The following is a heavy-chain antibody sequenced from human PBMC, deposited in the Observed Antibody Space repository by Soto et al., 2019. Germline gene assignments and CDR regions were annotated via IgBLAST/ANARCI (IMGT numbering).Heavy chain of an antibody. J-gene: IGHJ6*03. V-gene: IGHV3-73*01. CDR2: IRSKGNNYST. CDR1: GFTFSGSA. CDR3: SRQASDFWSGKPQYYMDV. Sequence: EVQLVESGGGLVQPGGSLKLSCAASGFTFSGSALHWVRQASGKGLEWVGRIRSKGNNYSTAYGASLKGRFTISRDDSKKTAYMPMNSLNTEDTAVYYCSRQASDFWSGKPQYYMDVWGKGTTVTVSS. D-gene: IGHD3-3*01.